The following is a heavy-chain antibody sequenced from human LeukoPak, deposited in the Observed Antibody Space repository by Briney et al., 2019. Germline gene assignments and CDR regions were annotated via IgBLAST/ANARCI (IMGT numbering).Heavy chain of an antibody. V-gene: IGHV4-39*01. J-gene: IGHJ6*03. CDR1: GGSISSTAYY. CDR2: IYYSETT. Sequence: SETLSLTCTVSGGSISSTAYYWDWIRQPPGKGLEWIGSIYYSETTYYNSSLKSRVTISLNTSKNQFSLRLTSVTAADTAVYYCARQVSDYYYYYIDVWGKGATVTVSS. D-gene: IGHD5/OR15-5a*01. CDR3: ARQVSDYYYYYIDV.